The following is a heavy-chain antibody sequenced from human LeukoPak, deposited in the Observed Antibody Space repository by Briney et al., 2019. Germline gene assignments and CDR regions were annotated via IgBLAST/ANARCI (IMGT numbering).Heavy chain of an antibody. CDR2: IRYDGSNK. D-gene: IGHD4-17*01. V-gene: IGHV3-30*02. CDR1: GFTFSSYG. CDR3: AKGLRPTVTTFYYVDY. J-gene: IGHJ4*02. Sequence: GGSLRLSCAASGFTFSSYGMHWVRQAPGKGLEWVAFIRYDGSNKYYADSVKGRFTISRDNSKNTLYLQMNSLRAEDTAVYYCAKGLRPTVTTFYYVDYWGQGTLVTVSS.